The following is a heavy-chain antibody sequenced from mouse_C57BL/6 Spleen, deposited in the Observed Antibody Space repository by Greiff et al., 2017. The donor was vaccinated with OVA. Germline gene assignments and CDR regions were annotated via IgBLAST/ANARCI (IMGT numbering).Heavy chain of an antibody. J-gene: IGHJ1*03. CDR3: AAARPFWYFDV. CDR1: GYTFTDYY. Sequence: VQLQQSGPELVKPGASVKISCKASGYTFTDYYMNWVKQSHGKSLEWIGDINPNNGGTSYNQKFKGKATLTVDKSSSTAYMELRSLTSEDSAVYYYAAARPFWYFDVWGTGTTLTVSS. V-gene: IGHV1-26*01. CDR2: INPNNGGT.